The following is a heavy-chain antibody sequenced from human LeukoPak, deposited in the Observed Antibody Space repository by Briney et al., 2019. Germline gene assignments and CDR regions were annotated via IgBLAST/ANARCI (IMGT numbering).Heavy chain of an antibody. V-gene: IGHV1-18*01. CDR1: GYTFTSYG. CDR3: ARFMITFGGLTPVDY. J-gene: IGHJ4*02. D-gene: IGHD3-16*01. Sequence: GASVKVSCKASGYTFTSYGISWVRQAPGQGLEWMGWISAYNGNTNYAQKLQGRVTMTTDTSTSTAYMELRSLRSDDTAVYYCARFMITFGGLTPVDYWGQGTLVTVSS. CDR2: ISAYNGNT.